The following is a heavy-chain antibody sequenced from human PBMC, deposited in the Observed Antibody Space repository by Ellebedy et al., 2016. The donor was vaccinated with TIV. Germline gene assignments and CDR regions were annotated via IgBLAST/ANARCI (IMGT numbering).Heavy chain of an antibody. CDR3: VRGGAAPHNRYFDF. D-gene: IGHD1-14*01. CDR2: FGSGGDA. J-gene: IGHJ2*01. CDR1: GFTFRIYD. V-gene: IGHV3-13*01. Sequence: PGGSLRLSCAASGFTFRIYDMHWVRQSIGKGLEWVSAFGSGGDAYYPASVKGRFTISRENAKNSVYLQMNSPRVGDTAVYYCVRGGAAPHNRYFDFWGRGTLVTVSS.